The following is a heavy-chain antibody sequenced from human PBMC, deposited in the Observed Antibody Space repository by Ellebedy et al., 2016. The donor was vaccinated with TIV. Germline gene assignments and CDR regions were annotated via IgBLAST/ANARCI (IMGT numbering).Heavy chain of an antibody. CDR2: INSDGSRT. D-gene: IGHD3-9*01. CDR1: GFTSSSYW. V-gene: IGHV3-74*01. Sequence: PGGSLRLSCAASGFTSSSYWMHWVRQAPGKGLVWVSLINSDGSRTTYADSVKGRFTISRDNVKNLLYLQMNSLRAEDTAVYYCAMGGGPHFDWLLAWGQGTLVTVSS. CDR3: AMGGGPHFDWLLA. J-gene: IGHJ5*02.